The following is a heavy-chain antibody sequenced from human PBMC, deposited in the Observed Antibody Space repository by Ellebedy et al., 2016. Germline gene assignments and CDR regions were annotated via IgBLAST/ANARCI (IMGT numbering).Heavy chain of an antibody. CDR3: AKSPGYSSSWYWGFDY. D-gene: IGHD6-13*01. J-gene: IGHJ4*02. CDR1: GYTFTSYG. V-gene: IGHV1-18*01. Sequence: VSVKVSCKASGYTFTSYGISWVRQAPGQGLEWMGWISAYNGNTNYAQKLQGRVTMTTDTSTSTAYMELRSLRSDDTAVYYCAKSPGYSSSWYWGFDYWGQGTLVTVSS. CDR2: ISAYNGNT.